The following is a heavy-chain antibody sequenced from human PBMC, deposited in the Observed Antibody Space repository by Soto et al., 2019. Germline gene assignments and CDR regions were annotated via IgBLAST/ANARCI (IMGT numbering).Heavy chain of an antibody. J-gene: IGHJ6*03. D-gene: IGHD5-12*01. CDR2: INPGGDKT. CDR1: GFTFSSSS. Sequence: GGSLRLSCAASGFTFSSSSMRWVRQAPGKGLEWVSAINPGGDKTFDADSVKGRFTISRDNSKNTLFLQMNSLRAGDTAVYYCAKVYRATYYMDVWGKGTTVTVSS. V-gene: IGHV3-23*01. CDR3: AKVYRATYYMDV.